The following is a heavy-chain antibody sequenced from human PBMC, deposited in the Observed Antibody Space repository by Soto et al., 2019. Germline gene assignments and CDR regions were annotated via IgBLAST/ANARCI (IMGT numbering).Heavy chain of an antibody. D-gene: IGHD3-10*01. CDR1: GLSLSASGVG. J-gene: IGHJ3*02. CDR2: IYWDDDT. Sequence: QITLKESGPPLVKPTQTLTLTCTFSGLSLSASGVGVGWFSQPPGKALEWLALIYWDDDTRYSPSLNKSLTITKDTSNNQVVHTISNMDPVDTATYYCVHNPPRGVLTNVVFSFDIWGQGTKVTISS. V-gene: IGHV2-5*02. CDR3: VHNPPRGVLTNVVFSFDI.